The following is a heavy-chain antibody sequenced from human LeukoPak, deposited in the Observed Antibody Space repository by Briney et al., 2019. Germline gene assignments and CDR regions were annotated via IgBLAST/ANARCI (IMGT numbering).Heavy chain of an antibody. CDR2: ISAYNGNT. V-gene: IGHV1-18*01. J-gene: IGHJ6*02. CDR1: GYTFTSYG. D-gene: IGHD2-2*02. Sequence: ASVKVSCKASGYTFTSYGISWVRQAPGQGLEWMGWISAYNGNTNYAQKLQGRVTMTRNTSISTAYMELSSLRSEDTAVYYCARYCSSTSCYTGYYYYGMDVWGQGTTVTVSS. CDR3: ARYCSSTSCYTGYYYYGMDV.